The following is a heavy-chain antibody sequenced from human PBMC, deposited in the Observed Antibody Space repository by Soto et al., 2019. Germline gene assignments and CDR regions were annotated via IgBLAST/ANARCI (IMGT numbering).Heavy chain of an antibody. D-gene: IGHD6-13*01. CDR1: GYTFINYG. CDR2: ISAYNGNT. CDR3: ARDGSSSWQAVDY. Sequence: QVQLVQSGVEVKKPAASVRVSCKASGYTFINYGISWVRQAPGQGLAWMGWISAYNGNTNYAQKLQGRVTMTTDTSTSTDYMELGSLRSDDTAVYYCARDGSSSWQAVDYWGQGSLVTVSS. J-gene: IGHJ4*02. V-gene: IGHV1-18*01.